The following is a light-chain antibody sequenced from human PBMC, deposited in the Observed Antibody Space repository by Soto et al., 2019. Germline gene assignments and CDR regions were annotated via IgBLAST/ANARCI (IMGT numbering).Light chain of an antibody. V-gene: IGKV3-20*01. CDR3: QQYGSSRFT. Sequence: EIVLTQSPGTLSLSPGERATLSCRASQSISSSYLAWYQQKPGQAPRLLVYGASSRATGIPDRFSGSGSGPDFTLTISRLEPEDFAVYYCQQYGSSRFTFGPGTKVDI. CDR1: QSISSSY. J-gene: IGKJ3*01. CDR2: GAS.